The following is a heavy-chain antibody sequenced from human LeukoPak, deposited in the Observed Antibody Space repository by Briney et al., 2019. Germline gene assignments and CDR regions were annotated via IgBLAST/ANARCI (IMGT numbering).Heavy chain of an antibody. Sequence: GGSLRLSCAASGFTFDDYGMSWVRQAPGEGLEWVSGINWNGGSTGYADSVKGRFTISRDNAKNSLYLQMNSLRAEDTALYYCAREGGSYSDYYYYMDVWGKGTTVTVSS. CDR3: AREGGSYSDYYYYMDV. D-gene: IGHD1-26*01. CDR2: INWNGGST. CDR1: GFTFDDYG. J-gene: IGHJ6*03. V-gene: IGHV3-20*04.